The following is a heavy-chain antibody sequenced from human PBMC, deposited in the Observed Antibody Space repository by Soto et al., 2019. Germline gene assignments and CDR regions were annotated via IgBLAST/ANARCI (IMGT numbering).Heavy chain of an antibody. CDR1: GFTFSTYA. J-gene: IGHJ4*02. Sequence: EVQLLESGGDLVQPGGSLRLSCAASGFTFSTYAMSWVRQAPGKGLEWVSGLYGNGGGITYADSVKGRFTISRDNSNNKLYLQMHSVRAEDTAVYYGAKDRQPDGRGPFDHWGQGTLVTDTS. D-gene: IGHD1-26*01. V-gene: IGHV3-23*01. CDR3: AKDRQPDGRGPFDH. CDR2: LYGNGGGI.